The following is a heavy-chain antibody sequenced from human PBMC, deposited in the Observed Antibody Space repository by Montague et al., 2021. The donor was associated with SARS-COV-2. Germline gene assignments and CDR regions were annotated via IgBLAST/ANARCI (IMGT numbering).Heavy chain of an antibody. D-gene: IGHD3-3*01. Sequence: TLSLTCTVSGGSISSGGYYWSWIREHPGKGLEWIGYIYYSGSTYYXPSLKSRVTISVDTSKNQFSLKLSSVTAADTAAYYCARASGKKTIFGVVISYFDYWGQGTLVTVSS. CDR1: GGSISSGGYY. V-gene: IGHV4-31*03. J-gene: IGHJ4*02. CDR3: ARASGKKTIFGVVISYFDY. CDR2: IYYSGST.